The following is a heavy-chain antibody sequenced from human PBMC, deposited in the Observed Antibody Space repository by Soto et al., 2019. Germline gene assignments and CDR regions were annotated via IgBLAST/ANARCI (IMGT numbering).Heavy chain of an antibody. CDR1: GFTFSSYS. Sequence: PGGSLRLSCAASGFTFSSYSMNWVRQAPGKGLEWVSYISSSSSTIYYADSVKGRFTISRDNAKNSLYLQMNSLRAEDTAVYYCARGPIAAAGYYYGMDVWGQGTTDTVSS. CDR3: ARGPIAAAGYYYGMDV. CDR2: ISSSSSTI. D-gene: IGHD6-13*01. J-gene: IGHJ6*02. V-gene: IGHV3-48*01.